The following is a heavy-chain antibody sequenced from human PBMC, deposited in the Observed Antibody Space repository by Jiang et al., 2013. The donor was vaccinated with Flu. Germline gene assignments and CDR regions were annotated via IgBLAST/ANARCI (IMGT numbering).Heavy chain of an antibody. V-gene: IGHV3-30*03. CDR3: AGHYRFAVPNWFDP. Sequence: QLLESGGGLVQPGGSLRLSCAASGFTFSSYGMHWVRQAPGKGLEWVAVISYDGSNKYYADSVKGRFTISRDNSKNTLYLQMNSLRAEDTAVYYCAGHYRFAVPNWFDPWGQGTLVTVSS. CDR1: GFTFSSYG. D-gene: IGHD3-10*01. CDR2: ISYDGSNK. J-gene: IGHJ5*02.